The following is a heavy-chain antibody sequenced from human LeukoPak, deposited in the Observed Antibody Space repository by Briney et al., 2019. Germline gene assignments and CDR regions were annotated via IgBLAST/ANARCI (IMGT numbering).Heavy chain of an antibody. Sequence: GGSLRLSCAASGFTVSNDYMAWLRQAPGRGLGWVSLIYGDGTTFYTDSVKGRFTISRDNFKNTLYLQMSSLRPEDTALYYCARDRAGAQSWVALDPWGQGTLVTVSS. CDR2: IYGDGTT. CDR1: GFTVSNDY. V-gene: IGHV3-66*02. D-gene: IGHD3-10*01. CDR3: ARDRAGAQSWVALDP. J-gene: IGHJ5*02.